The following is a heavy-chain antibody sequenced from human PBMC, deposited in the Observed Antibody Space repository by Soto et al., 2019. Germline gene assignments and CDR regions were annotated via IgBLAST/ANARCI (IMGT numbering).Heavy chain of an antibody. D-gene: IGHD3-22*01. J-gene: IGHJ3*02. CDR3: ARAYYYDSSGFAFDI. V-gene: IGHV4-38-2*01. CDR1: GYSISSGYY. CDR2: IYHSGST. Sequence: SETLSLTCAVSGYSISSGYYWGWIRQPPGKGREWIGSIYHSGSTYYNPSLKSRVTISVDTSKNQFSLKLSSVTAADTAVYYCARAYYYDSSGFAFDIWGQGTMVTVSS.